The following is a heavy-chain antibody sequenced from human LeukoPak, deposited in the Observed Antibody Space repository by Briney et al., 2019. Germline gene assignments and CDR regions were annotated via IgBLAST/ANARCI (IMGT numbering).Heavy chain of an antibody. D-gene: IGHD5-18*01. CDR3: ARAGDTAMDHDY. Sequence: GASAKVSCKASGYTFTSYGFSWVRQAPGQGLEWIGWISAYNGNTSYAKKLQGRVTMTTDTSTSTAYMELRSLRSDDTAVYYCARAGDTAMDHDYWGQGSLVTVSS. V-gene: IGHV1-18*01. CDR1: GYTFTSYG. CDR2: ISAYNGNT. J-gene: IGHJ4*02.